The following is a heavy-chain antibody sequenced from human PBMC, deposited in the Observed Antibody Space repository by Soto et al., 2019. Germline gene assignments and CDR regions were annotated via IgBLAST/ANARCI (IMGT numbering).Heavy chain of an antibody. Sequence: SETLSLTCTVSGGSISSYYWSWIRQPPGKGLEWIVYIYYSGSTYYNPSLKSRVTMSVDTSKNQFSLKLSSVTAVYTAVYYCARSETGYSSGWYPDYWGQGTLVTVSS. D-gene: IGHD6-19*01. V-gene: IGHV4-59*04. CDR2: IYYSGST. CDR3: ARSETGYSSGWYPDY. J-gene: IGHJ4*02. CDR1: GGSISSYY.